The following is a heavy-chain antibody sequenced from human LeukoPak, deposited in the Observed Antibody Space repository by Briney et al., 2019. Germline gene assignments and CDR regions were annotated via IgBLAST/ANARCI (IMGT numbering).Heavy chain of an antibody. CDR2: IKEDGSQK. V-gene: IGHV3-7*03. J-gene: IGHJ4*02. CDR3: AKDVSYGDYLLDY. CDR1: GFTFSESW. D-gene: IGHD4-17*01. Sequence: GGSLRLSCVTSGFTFSESWMSWVRQAPGKGLEWVADIKEDGSQKDYVDSVKGRFTISRDNAKNSLYLQMNSLRTEDTALYYCAKDVSYGDYLLDYWGQGTLVTVSS.